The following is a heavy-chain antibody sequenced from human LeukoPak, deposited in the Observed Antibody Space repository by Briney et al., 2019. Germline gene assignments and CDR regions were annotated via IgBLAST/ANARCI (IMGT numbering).Heavy chain of an antibody. Sequence: PGGSLRLSCAASGFTFSSYGMHWVRQAPGKGLEWVAVIPYDGSNKYYADSVKGRFTISRDNSKNTLYLQMNSLRAEDTAVYYCAKGFITGTTYFDYWGQGTLVTVSS. J-gene: IGHJ4*02. CDR1: GFTFSSYG. D-gene: IGHD1-20*01. V-gene: IGHV3-30*18. CDR2: IPYDGSNK. CDR3: AKGFITGTTYFDY.